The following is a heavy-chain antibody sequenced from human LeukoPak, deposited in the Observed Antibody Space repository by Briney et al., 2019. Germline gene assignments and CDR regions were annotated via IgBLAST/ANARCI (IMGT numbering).Heavy chain of an antibody. CDR3: ARPRGTTLIFDY. CDR2: IYYRGST. J-gene: IGHJ4*02. D-gene: IGHD4-17*01. CDR1: GGSVSSDSYY. Sequence: SETLSLTCTVSGGSVSSDSYYWSWIRQPPGKGLEWIGNIYYRGSTNYNPSLKSRVTISVDTSKNQFSLKLSSVTAADTAVYYCARPRGTTLIFDYWGQGTLVTISS. V-gene: IGHV4-61*01.